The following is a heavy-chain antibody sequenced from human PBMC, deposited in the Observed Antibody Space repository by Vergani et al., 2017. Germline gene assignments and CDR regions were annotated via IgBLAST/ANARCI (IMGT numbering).Heavy chain of an antibody. CDR2: ISSSSSTI. J-gene: IGHJ4*02. V-gene: IGHV3-48*01. Sequence: EVQLVESGGGLVQPGGSLRLSCAASGFTFSSYSMNWVRQAPGKGLEWVSYISSSSSTIYYADSVKGRFTISRDNAKNSLYLQMNSLRAEDTAVYYCARDGLLWFGELGVFDYWGQGTLVTVSS. CDR3: ARDGLLWFGELGVFDY. CDR1: GFTFSSYS. D-gene: IGHD3-10*01.